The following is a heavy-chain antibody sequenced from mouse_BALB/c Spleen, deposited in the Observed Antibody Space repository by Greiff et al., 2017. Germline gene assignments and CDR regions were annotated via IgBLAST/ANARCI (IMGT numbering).Heavy chain of an antibody. J-gene: IGHJ1*01. Sequence: EVQLQESGGGLVKPGGSLKLSCAASGFTFSDYYMYWVRQTPEKRLEWVATISDGGSYTYYPDSVKGRFTISRDNAKNNLYLQMSSLKSEDTAMYYCAKEGNYVWYFDDWGAGTTVTVSS. CDR3: AKEGNYVWYFDD. CDR2: ISDGGSYT. V-gene: IGHV5-4*02. D-gene: IGHD2-1*01. CDR1: GFTFSDYY.